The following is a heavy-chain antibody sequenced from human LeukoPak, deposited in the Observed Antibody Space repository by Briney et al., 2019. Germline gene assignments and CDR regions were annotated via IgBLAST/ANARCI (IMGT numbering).Heavy chain of an antibody. CDR2: KSYDGSNK. J-gene: IGHJ2*01. CDR3: ARDYFSRAALLGYFDL. CDR1: GFTFNNYA. Sequence: GGSLRLSCAASGFTFNNYAMHWVRQAPGKGLEWVAVKSYDGSNKYYADSVKGRFTISRDNSKNTLYLQMNSLRAEDTAVYYCARDYFSRAALLGYFDLWGRGTLVTVSS. V-gene: IGHV3-30-3*01. D-gene: IGHD2-15*01.